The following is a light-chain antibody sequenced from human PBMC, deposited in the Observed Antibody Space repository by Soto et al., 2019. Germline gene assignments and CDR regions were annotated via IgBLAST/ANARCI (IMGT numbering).Light chain of an antibody. Sequence: EIVLTQSPGTLSLSPGERATLSCRASQSVSSSYLAWYQQKPGQAPRLLIYGASSRATGIPDRFSGSGSGTDFTLTISRLEPEDFAVYYSQQYAHFGPGTKVDIK. CDR1: QSVSSSY. CDR2: GAS. V-gene: IGKV3-20*01. J-gene: IGKJ3*01. CDR3: QQYAH.